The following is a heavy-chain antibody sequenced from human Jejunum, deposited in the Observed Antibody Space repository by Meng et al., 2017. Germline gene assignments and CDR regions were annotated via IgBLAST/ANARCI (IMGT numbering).Heavy chain of an antibody. CDR1: GFTFSSYA. CDR3: AKATGYCSGGGCYRYAFDI. Sequence: GESLKISCAASGFTFSSYAMSWVRQAPGKGLEWVSTISSSGGTTYYADSVKGRFTISRDNSKNTLFLQMNTLRVEDTAVYYCAKATGYCSGGGCYRYAFDIWGRGTMVTVSS. V-gene: IGHV3-23*01. D-gene: IGHD2-15*01. J-gene: IGHJ3*02. CDR2: ISSSGGTT.